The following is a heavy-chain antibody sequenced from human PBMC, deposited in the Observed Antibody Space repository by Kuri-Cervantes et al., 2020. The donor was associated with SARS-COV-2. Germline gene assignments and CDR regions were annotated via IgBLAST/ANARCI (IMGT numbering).Heavy chain of an antibody. Sequence: GESLKISCKGSGYSFTSYWIGWVRQMPGKGLEWKGIIYPGDPDTRYIPSFQGQVTISADKSISTAYLQWSSLKASDTAMYYCARHVGTIFGVVTVPDAFDIWGQGTMVTVSS. D-gene: IGHD3-3*01. J-gene: IGHJ3*02. CDR3: ARHVGTIFGVVTVPDAFDI. CDR2: IYPGDPDT. V-gene: IGHV5-51*01. CDR1: GYSFTSYW.